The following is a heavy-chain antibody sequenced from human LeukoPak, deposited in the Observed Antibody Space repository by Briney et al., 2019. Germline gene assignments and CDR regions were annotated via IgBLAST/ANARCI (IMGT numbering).Heavy chain of an antibody. CDR1: GDSVSSNSAA. CDR2: TYYRSKWYN. V-gene: IGHV6-1*01. CDR3: ARVSKQQLRARYYYGMDV. D-gene: IGHD6-13*01. J-gene: IGHJ6*02. Sequence: SQTLSLTCAISGDSVSSNSAAWNWIRQSPSRGLEWLGRTYYRSKWYNDYAVSVKSRITINPDTSKNQFSLQLNSVTPEDTAVYYCARVSKQQLRARYYYGMDVWGQGTTVTVSS.